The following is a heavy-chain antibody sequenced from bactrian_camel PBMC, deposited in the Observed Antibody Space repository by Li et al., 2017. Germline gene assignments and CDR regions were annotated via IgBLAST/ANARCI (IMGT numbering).Heavy chain of an antibody. V-gene: IGHV3S40*01. CDR1: GFTFSSNA. Sequence: VQLVESGGGTVQPGGSLRLSCAASGFTFSSNAMTWVRLAPGKGLEWVSGIGRGGSNTYYADSVKGRFTISRDNAKNTVSLQLNSLKPEDTALYYCSVATTSGTFNYWGQGTQVTVS. J-gene: IGHJ4*01. D-gene: IGHD5*01. CDR3: SVATTSGTFNY. CDR2: IGRGGSNT.